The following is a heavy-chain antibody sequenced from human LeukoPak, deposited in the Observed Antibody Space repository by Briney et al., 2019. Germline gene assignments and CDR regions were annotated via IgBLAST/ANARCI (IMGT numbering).Heavy chain of an antibody. D-gene: IGHD6-13*01. V-gene: IGHV4-39*02. CDR3: ARDRGRRPGIAAAGLFDY. J-gene: IGHJ4*02. CDR2: IYYSGIT. Sequence: PSETLSLTCTVSGGSISSSSHYWGWIRQPPGKGLEWIGSIYYSGITYYNPSLRSRVTISVDTSKNQFSLKLSSVTATDTAVYYCARDRGRRPGIAAAGLFDYWGQGTLVTVSS. CDR1: GGSISSSSHY.